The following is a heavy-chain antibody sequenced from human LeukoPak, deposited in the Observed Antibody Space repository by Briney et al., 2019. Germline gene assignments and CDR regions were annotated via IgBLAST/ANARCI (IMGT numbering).Heavy chain of an antibody. CDR2: INWNGGST. CDR3: ARSVAASRDY. CDR1: GVTFADYG. J-gene: IGHJ4*02. V-gene: IGHV3-20*04. Sequence: GGSLRLSCAASGVTFADYGMSWVRQAPGKGLEWVSGINWNGGSTGYADSVKGRFTISRDNAKNSLYLQMNSLRAEDTALYYCARSVAASRDYWGQGTLVTVSS. D-gene: IGHD2-15*01.